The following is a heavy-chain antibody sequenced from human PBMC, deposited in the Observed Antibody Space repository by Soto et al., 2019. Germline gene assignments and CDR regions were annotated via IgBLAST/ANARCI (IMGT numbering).Heavy chain of an antibody. D-gene: IGHD5-12*01. J-gene: IGHJ6*02. Sequence: GASLKISCKASGYTFTDYWIGGVRQMPGKGLEWMGIIYPGDSNIRYSTSFQGQVTISVDKSISTADLQWTSLKASDTPMYYCARRGGGYGGYYYNYGLDVWGQGTTVTVSS. CDR1: GYTFTDYW. V-gene: IGHV5-51*01. CDR3: ARRGGGYGGYYYNYGLDV. CDR2: IYPGDSNI.